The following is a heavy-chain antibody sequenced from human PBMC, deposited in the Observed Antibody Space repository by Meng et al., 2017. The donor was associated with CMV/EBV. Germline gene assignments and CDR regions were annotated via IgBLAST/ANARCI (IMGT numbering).Heavy chain of an antibody. CDR3: ARDIDIVVVPAAIVGLDP. D-gene: IGHD2-2*02. J-gene: IGHJ5*02. CDR2: IIPILGIA. Sequence: TYSTYTIRWVRQAPEQGLEWMGRIIPILGIANYAQKFQGRVTITADKSTSTAYMELSSLRSEDTAVYYCARDIDIVVVPAAIVGLDPWGQGTLVTVSS. V-gene: IGHV1-69*04. CDR1: TYSTYT.